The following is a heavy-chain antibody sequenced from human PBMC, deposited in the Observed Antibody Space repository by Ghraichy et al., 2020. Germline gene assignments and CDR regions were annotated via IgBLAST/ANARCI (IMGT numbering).Heavy chain of an antibody. CDR2: ISSSGSTI. V-gene: IGHV3-11*01. D-gene: IGHD4-17*01. CDR3: ARVITVTTRYYYYGMDV. CDR1: GFTFSDYY. J-gene: IGHJ6*02. Sequence: GGSLRLSCAASGFTFSDYYMSWIRQAPGKGLEWVSYISSSGSTIYYADSVKGRFTISRDNAKNSLYLQMNSLRAEDTAVYYCARVITVTTRYYYYGMDVWGQGTTVTVSS.